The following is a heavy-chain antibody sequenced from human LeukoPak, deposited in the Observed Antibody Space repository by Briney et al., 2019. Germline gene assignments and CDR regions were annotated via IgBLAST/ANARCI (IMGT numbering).Heavy chain of an antibody. V-gene: IGHV1-2*06. CDR2: INPNSGGT. CDR1: GYTFTGYY. Sequence: GASVKVSCKASGYTFTGYYMHWMRQAPGQGLEWMGRINPNSGGTNSAQRFQVRVTMTRDTSISTAYMELSRLRSDDTAVYYCARADCSSISCLKAFDIWRQGTMVTVSS. J-gene: IGHJ3*02. D-gene: IGHD2-2*01. CDR3: ARADCSSISCLKAFDI.